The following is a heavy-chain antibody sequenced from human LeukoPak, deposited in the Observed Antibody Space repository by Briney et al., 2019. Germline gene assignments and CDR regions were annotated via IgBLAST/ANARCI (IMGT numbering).Heavy chain of an antibody. Sequence: WGSLRLSCAASGFTFSSYGMHWVRQAPGKGLEWVAVISYDGSNKYYADSVKGRFTISRDNSKNTLYLQMNSLRAEDTAVYYCALSGSYHWGQGTLVTVSS. J-gene: IGHJ5*02. CDR1: GFTFSSYG. CDR2: ISYDGSNK. D-gene: IGHD1-26*01. V-gene: IGHV3-30*03. CDR3: ALSGSYH.